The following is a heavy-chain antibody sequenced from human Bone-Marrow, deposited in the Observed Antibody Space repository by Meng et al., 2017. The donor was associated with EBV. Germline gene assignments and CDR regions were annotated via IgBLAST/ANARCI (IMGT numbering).Heavy chain of an antibody. Sequence: QVQVVVAGGGVVLPGRFLRLSCAASGFTFSSYGMHWVRQAPGKGLEWVAVIWYDGSNKYYADSVKGRFTISRDNSKNTLYLQMNSLRAEDTAVYYCARDSSGSGSYYHFDYWGQGTLVTVSS. J-gene: IGHJ4*02. CDR1: GFTFSSYG. D-gene: IGHD3-10*01. CDR2: IWYDGSNK. CDR3: ARDSSGSGSYYHFDY. V-gene: IGHV3-33*01.